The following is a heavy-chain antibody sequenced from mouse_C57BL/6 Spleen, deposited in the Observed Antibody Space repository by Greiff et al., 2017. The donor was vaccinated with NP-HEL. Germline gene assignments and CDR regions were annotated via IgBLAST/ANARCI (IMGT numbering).Heavy chain of an antibody. CDR2: ISSGSSTI. D-gene: IGHD1-1*01. J-gene: IGHJ2*01. CDR3: ARENYGSSYYFDY. Sequence: EVKLMESGGGLVKPGGSLKLSCAASGFTFSDYGMHWVRQAPEQGLEWVAYISSGSSTIYYADTVKGRFTISRDNAKNTLFLQMTSLRSEDTAMYYCARENYGSSYYFDYWGQGTTLTVSS. CDR1: GFTFSDYG. V-gene: IGHV5-17*01.